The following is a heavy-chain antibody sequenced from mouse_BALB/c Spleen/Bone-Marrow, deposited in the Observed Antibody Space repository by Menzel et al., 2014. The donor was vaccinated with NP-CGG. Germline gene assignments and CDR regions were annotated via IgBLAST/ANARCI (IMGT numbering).Heavy chain of an antibody. CDR3: ARHYDSSYGAMDY. Sequence: LVKAGASVKISRKASGYSFTGYYMHWVKQSHGKSLEWIGYISCYNGATSYNQKFKGKATFTVDTSSSTAFMQFNSLTSEDSAVYYCARHYDSSYGAMDYLGQRTSVTVSS. D-gene: IGHD1-1*01. J-gene: IGHJ4*01. CDR1: GYSFTGYY. V-gene: IGHV1S34*01. CDR2: ISCYNGAT.